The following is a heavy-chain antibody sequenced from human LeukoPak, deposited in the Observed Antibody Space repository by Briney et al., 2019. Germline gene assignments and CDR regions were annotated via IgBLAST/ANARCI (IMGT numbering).Heavy chain of an antibody. CDR1: GYTFTCYY. CDR2: INPNSGGT. V-gene: IGHV1-2*02. D-gene: IGHD3-9*01. J-gene: IGHJ5*02. Sequence: ASVKVSCKASGYTFTCYYMHWVRQAPGQGLEWMGWINPNSGGTNYAQKFQGRVTMTRDTSISTAYMELSRLRSDDTAVYYCARNGGSYDILTGYYMGNWFDPWGQGTLVTVSS. CDR3: ARNGGSYDILTGYYMGNWFDP.